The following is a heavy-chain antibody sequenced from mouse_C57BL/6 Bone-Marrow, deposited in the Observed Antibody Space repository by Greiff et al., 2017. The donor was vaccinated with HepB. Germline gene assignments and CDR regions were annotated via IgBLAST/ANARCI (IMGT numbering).Heavy chain of an antibody. CDR3: TRDNPSYGKRAMDY. CDR1: GFTFSSYA. J-gene: IGHJ4*01. CDR2: ISSGGDYI. D-gene: IGHD2-10*01. V-gene: IGHV5-9-1*02. Sequence: EVMLVESGEGLVKPGGSLKLSCAASGFTFSSYAMSWVRQTPEKRLEWVAYISSGGDYIYYADTVKGRFTISRDNARNTLYLQMSSLKSEDTAMYYCTRDNPSYGKRAMDYWGQGTSVTVSS.